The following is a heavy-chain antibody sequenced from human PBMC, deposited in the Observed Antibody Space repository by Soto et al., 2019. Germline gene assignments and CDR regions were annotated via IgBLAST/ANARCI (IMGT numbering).Heavy chain of an antibody. J-gene: IGHJ6*02. Sequence: EVQLVESGGDLVQPGGSLRLSCAASGFTFSNHGMHWVRQAPGKGLEYVSAITGNGGSTYYATSVKGRFTISRDNXKNMLYLQMGSLRSEDMAVYYCARWGVGATSDMDVWGQGTTVVVSS. V-gene: IGHV3-64*01. CDR1: GFTFSNHG. CDR3: ARWGVGATSDMDV. CDR2: ITGNGGST. D-gene: IGHD1-26*01.